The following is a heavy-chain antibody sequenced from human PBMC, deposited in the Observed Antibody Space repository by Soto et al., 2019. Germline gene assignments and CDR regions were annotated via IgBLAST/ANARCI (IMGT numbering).Heavy chain of an antibody. Sequence: ASVKVSCKASGYTFTNFGISWVRQAPGQGLEWMGWISTYNGNTNYAQKLQGRVTMTTDTSTSTAYMELRSLRSDDTAVYYCARTDHGVNWFDPWGQGTLVTVSS. CDR1: GYTFTNFG. CDR3: ARTDHGVNWFDP. D-gene: IGHD3-10*01. V-gene: IGHV1-18*01. CDR2: ISTYNGNT. J-gene: IGHJ5*02.